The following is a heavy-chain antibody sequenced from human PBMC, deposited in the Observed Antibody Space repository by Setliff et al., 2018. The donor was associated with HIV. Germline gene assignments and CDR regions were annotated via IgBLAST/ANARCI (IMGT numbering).Heavy chain of an antibody. J-gene: IGHJ4*02. V-gene: IGHV1-3*01. CDR2: INADNGNT. CDR1: GYTFSNYA. CDR3: ARDARSFTIFGVAEYYFDY. Sequence: ASVKVSCKASGYTFSNYAIHWVRQAPGQRLEWMGWINADNGNTKYSQKFQGRVTMTRDTSINTAYMELSRLRSDDTAVYYCARDARSFTIFGVAEYYFDYWGQGTLVTVSS. D-gene: IGHD3-3*01.